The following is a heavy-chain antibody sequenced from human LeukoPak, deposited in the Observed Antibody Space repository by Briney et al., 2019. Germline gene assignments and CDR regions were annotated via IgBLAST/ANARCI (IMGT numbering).Heavy chain of an antibody. CDR1: GGSFSGYY. D-gene: IGHD3-22*01. CDR3: ASDGTGAGYYYDSSGYSS. J-gene: IGHJ5*02. Sequence: SETLSLTCAVYGGSFSGYYWSWIRQPPGKGLEWIGEVNHSGSTNYNPSLKSQVTISVATSKNQFSLKLSSVTAADTAVYYCASDGTGAGYYYDSSGYSSWGQGTLVTVSS. CDR2: VNHSGST. V-gene: IGHV4-34*01.